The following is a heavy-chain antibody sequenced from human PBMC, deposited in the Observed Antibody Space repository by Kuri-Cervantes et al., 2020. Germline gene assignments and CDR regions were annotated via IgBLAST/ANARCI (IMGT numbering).Heavy chain of an antibody. Sequence: ESLKISCTVSGDSISGYYWSWIRQSPGKGLEWIGNIYYSGSTNYIPSLKSRVTMSVDKSKNQVSLKLRSVTAADTALYFCARVSGGTRSYYYMDVWGKGTRVTVLL. CDR2: IYYSGST. CDR3: ARVSGGTRSYYYMDV. J-gene: IGHJ6*03. V-gene: IGHV4-59*12. CDR1: GDSISGYY. D-gene: IGHD2-15*01.